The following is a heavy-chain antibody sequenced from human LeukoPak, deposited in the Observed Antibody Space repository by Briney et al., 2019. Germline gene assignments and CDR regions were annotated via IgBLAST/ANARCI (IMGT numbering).Heavy chain of an antibody. V-gene: IGHV1-2*06. CDR1: GYTLTGYY. CDR2: VNPNSGGT. CDR3: ATALKYGGNSGYYFDY. J-gene: IGHJ4*02. D-gene: IGHD4-23*01. Sequence: ASVKVSCKASGYTLTGYYMHWVRQAPGQGLEWMGRVNPNSGGTNYAQKFQGRVTMTRDTSISTAYMELSRLRSDDTAVYYCATALKYGGNSGYYFDYWGQGTLLTVSS.